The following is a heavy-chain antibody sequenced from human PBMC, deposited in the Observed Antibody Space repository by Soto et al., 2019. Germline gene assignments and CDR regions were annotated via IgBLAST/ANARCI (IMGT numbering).Heavy chain of an antibody. D-gene: IGHD4-17*01. V-gene: IGHV5-10-1*01. CDR1: GYRFTSYW. CDR3: ARSLTTSLLGMDV. J-gene: IGHJ6*02. CDR2: IDPSDSYT. Sequence: GESLKISYKGSGYRFTSYWIXXXRXXPGKGLEWMGRIDPSDSYTNYSPSFQGHVTISADKSISTAYLQWSSLKASDTAMYYYARSLTTSLLGMDVWGQGTTVTVSS.